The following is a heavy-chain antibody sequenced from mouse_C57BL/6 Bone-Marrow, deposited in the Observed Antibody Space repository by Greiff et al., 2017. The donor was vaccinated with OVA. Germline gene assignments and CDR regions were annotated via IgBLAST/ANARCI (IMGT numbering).Heavy chain of an antibody. CDR1: GFTFSDYY. V-gene: IGHV5-12*01. CDR3: ARRGDYYGSSYEYYAMDY. D-gene: IGHD1-1*01. Sequence: EVHLVESGGGLVQPGGSLKLSCAASGFTFSDYYMYWVRQTPEKRLEWVAYISNGGGSTYYPDTVKGRFTISRDNAKNTRYLQMSRLKSEDTAMYYGARRGDYYGSSYEYYAMDYWGQGTSVTVSS. CDR2: ISNGGGST. J-gene: IGHJ4*01.